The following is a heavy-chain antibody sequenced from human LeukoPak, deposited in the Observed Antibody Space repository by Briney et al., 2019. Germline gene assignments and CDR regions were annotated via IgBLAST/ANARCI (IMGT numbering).Heavy chain of an antibody. CDR3: GRDQDRGRYHDPIFDF. CDR1: GFTFSSYS. D-gene: IGHD1-26*01. V-gene: IGHV3-21*01. CDR2: ISPSSSNI. J-gene: IGHJ4*02. Sequence: PGGSLRLSCAASGFTFSSYSMNWVRQAPGKGLEWVSSISPSSSNIYYADSMKGRFTISRDDAKNSLYLQMNSLRAEDTAVYYCGRDQDRGRYHDPIFDFSGQGTLVTVSS.